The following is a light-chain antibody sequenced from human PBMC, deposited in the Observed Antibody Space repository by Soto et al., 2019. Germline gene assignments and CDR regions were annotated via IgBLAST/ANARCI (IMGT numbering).Light chain of an antibody. Sequence: DLVMTQSPLSLPVTPGEPASISCRSSQSLLNSNGYNYLDWYLQKPGQSPQLLIYLGSNRASGVPDRFSGSGSGTDFTLNISRVEAEDVGVYHCMQALTAPPTFCQGTKVEIK. CDR2: LGS. J-gene: IGKJ1*01. CDR3: MQALTAPPT. V-gene: IGKV2-28*01. CDR1: QSLLNSNGYNY.